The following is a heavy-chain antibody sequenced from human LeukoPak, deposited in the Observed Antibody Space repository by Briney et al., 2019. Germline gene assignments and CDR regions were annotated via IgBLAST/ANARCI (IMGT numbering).Heavy chain of an antibody. D-gene: IGHD2-15*01. CDR1: GNTFTGFY. V-gene: IGHV1-2*02. Sequence: ASVKVSCKASGNTFTGFYMRWVRQAPGQGLEWMGWINPKNGDTNYAQKFQGRVTMTRDTSISTAYMELNRLRSDDTAVYYCARDGGEKSFDYWGQGALVTVSS. CDR2: INPKNGDT. CDR3: ARDGGEKSFDY. J-gene: IGHJ4*02.